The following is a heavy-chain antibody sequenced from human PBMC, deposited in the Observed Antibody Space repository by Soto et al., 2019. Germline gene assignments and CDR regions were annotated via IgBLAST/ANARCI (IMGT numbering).Heavy chain of an antibody. V-gene: IGHV3-30*03. CDR1: GFTFRSYG. CDR2: ISSDGNNK. J-gene: IGHJ3*02. D-gene: IGHD3-10*02. CDR3: AIECQRFPRVRGNTFDI. Sequence: PGGSLRLSCAASGFTFRSYGMHWVRQAPGKWLDWMAVISSDGNNKYYADSVKGRFTISRDNSKNTVYLQMNSLRPDDTALYYLAIECQRFPRVRGNTFDIWGQGXVVTV.